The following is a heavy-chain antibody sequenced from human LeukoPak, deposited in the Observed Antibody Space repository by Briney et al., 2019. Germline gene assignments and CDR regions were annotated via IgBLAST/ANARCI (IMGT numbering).Heavy chain of an antibody. Sequence: GGPLRLSCAASGFTFSDYYMSWIRQAPGKGREWVSYISSSSSYTNYADSVKGRFTISRDDAKNSLYLQMNSLRAEDTAVYYCAREPIQLWLRGAFDIWGQGTMVTVSS. CDR3: AREPIQLWLRGAFDI. J-gene: IGHJ3*02. CDR1: GFTFSDYY. CDR2: ISSSSSYT. V-gene: IGHV3-11*05. D-gene: IGHD5-18*01.